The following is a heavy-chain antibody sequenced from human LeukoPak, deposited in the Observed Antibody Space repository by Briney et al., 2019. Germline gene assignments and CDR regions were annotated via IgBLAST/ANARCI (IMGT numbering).Heavy chain of an antibody. J-gene: IGHJ1*01. CDR2: IYPGGSDT. CDR3: ARTTVTTLAYFQH. Sequence: GESLKISCKGSGYSFTSYWIGWVRQMPGKGLEWMGIIYPGGSDTRYSPSFQGQVTISADKSISTAYLQWSSLKASDTAMYYCARTTVTTLAYFQHWGQGTLVTVSS. V-gene: IGHV5-51*01. D-gene: IGHD4-17*01. CDR1: GYSFTSYW.